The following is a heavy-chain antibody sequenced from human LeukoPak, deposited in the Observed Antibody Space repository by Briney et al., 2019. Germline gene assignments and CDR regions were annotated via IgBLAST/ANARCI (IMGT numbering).Heavy chain of an antibody. Sequence: SETLSLTCAVYGGSFSGYYWSWIRQPPGKGLEWIGYIYHSGSTYYNPSLKSRVTISVDRSKNQFSLKLSSVTAADTAVYYCARNRHYDFWSGGFDYWGQGTLVAVSS. CDR3: ARNRHYDFWSGGFDY. J-gene: IGHJ4*02. CDR1: GGSFSGYY. D-gene: IGHD3-3*01. CDR2: IYHSGST. V-gene: IGHV4-30-2*01.